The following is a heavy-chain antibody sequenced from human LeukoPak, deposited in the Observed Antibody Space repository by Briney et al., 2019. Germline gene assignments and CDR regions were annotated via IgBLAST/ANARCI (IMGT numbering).Heavy chain of an antibody. CDR3: ARVGYDFWSGYYGEVNYYYMDV. CDR2: IYYSGST. V-gene: IGHV4-59*12. D-gene: IGHD3-3*01. CDR1: GGSISSYY. Sequence: PSETLSLTCTVSGGSISSYYWSWIRQPPGKGLEWIGYIYYSGSTNYNPSLKSRVTISVDTSKNQFSLKLSSVTAADTAVYYCARVGYDFWSGYYGEVNYYYMDVWGKGTTVTVSS. J-gene: IGHJ6*03.